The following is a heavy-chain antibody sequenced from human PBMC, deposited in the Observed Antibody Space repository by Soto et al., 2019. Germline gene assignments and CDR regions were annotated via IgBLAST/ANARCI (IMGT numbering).Heavy chain of an antibody. D-gene: IGHD3-3*01. J-gene: IGHJ4*02. V-gene: IGHV3-49*04. CDR1: RSTFGDYA. CDR3: TRDGDFWSGYLVY. CDR2: IRSKAYGGTT. Sequence: PGGSLRLSCTASRSTFGDYAMSWVRQAPGKGLEWVGFIRSKAYGGTTEYAASVKGRFTISRDDSKSIAYLQMNSLKTEDTAVYYCTRDGDFWSGYLVYWGQGTLVTVSS.